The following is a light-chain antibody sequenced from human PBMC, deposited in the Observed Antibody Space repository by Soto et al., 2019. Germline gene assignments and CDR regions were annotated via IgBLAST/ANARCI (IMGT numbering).Light chain of an antibody. CDR1: SSAVGGYNY. J-gene: IGLJ2*01. V-gene: IGLV2-14*01. CDR3: SSYTSSSTPVV. Sequence: QSALTPPASVSGSPGQSITSSCPGTSSAVGGYNYVSWYQQHAGQAPQLMIYDVSNRPSGVSNRFACSKSGNTASLTISGLQAEDEADYYCSSYTSSSTPVVLGGGSKLTVL. CDR2: DVS.